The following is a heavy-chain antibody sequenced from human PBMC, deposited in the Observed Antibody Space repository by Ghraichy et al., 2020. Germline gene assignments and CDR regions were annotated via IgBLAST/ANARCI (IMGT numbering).Heavy chain of an antibody. V-gene: IGHV3-30*04. CDR3: GRGGPGYCSSSSCPNSDY. CDR2: ISYDGSNK. D-gene: IGHD2-2*01. Sequence: GGSLRLSCAASKFTFSSYAMHWVRQAPGKGLEWVAVISYDGSNKYYAGSVKGRFTISRDNSKNTLYLQMNSLTAEDTAVYYCGRGGPGYCSSSSCPNSDYWGQGTLVTVSS. CDR1: KFTFSSYA. J-gene: IGHJ4*02.